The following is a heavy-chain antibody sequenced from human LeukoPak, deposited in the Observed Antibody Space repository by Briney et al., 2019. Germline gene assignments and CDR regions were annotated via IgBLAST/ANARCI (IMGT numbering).Heavy chain of an antibody. CDR3: ARGRTKARVRGVMIDY. V-gene: IGHV1-8*01. Sequence: ASVKVSCKASGYTFTSYDINSVRQATGQGLEWMGWMNPNSGNTGYAQKFQGRVTMTRNTSISTAYMELSSLRSEDTAVYYCARGRTKARVRGVMIDYWAREPWSPSPQ. D-gene: IGHD3-10*01. CDR1: GYTFTSYD. J-gene: IGHJ4*02. CDR2: MNPNSGNT.